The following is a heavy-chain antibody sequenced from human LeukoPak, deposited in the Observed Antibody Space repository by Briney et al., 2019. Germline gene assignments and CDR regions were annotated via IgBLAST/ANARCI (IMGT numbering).Heavy chain of an antibody. Sequence: GGSLRLSCAASGFTVSSNYMSWVRPAPGKGREGVAFIRYDGSNKYFVDSLKGRSTISRDNSKNTLYLQMNSLRAEDTAVYYCAKDYGVGATTLVYYYYYYMDVWGKGTTVTISS. CDR2: IRYDGSNK. V-gene: IGHV3-30*02. D-gene: IGHD1-26*01. J-gene: IGHJ6*03. CDR1: GFTVSSNY. CDR3: AKDYGVGATTLVYYYYYYMDV.